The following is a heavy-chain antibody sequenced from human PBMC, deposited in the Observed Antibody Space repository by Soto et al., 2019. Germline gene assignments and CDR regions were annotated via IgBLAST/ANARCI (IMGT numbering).Heavy chain of an antibody. D-gene: IGHD7-27*01. J-gene: IGHJ4*02. Sequence: QVQLIQSGAEVKKPGASVKVSCKASGYTFSAFYVHWVRQAPGHGLEWMGWMNPNNGDTYYAQKFEGWVSMTRDTSISTAYMELRELKSDDSAVYFCARAWGAGNLFYFNSWGQGTLVTVSS. V-gene: IGHV1-2*04. CDR3: ARAWGAGNLFYFNS. CDR2: MNPNNGDT. CDR1: GYTFSAFY.